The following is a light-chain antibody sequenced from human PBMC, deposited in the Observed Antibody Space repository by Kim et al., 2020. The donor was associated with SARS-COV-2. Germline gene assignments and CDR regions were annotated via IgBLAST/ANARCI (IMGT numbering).Light chain of an antibody. CDR2: MAS. CDR3: QQYNSYPWT. Sequence: DIQMTQSPSTLSASVGDRVTITCRASQSISSWLAWYQQKPGKAPKLLIYMASSLESGVPPRFSGSGSGTEFTLTISSLQPDDFATYYCQQYNSYPWTFGQGTKLEI. CDR1: QSISSW. J-gene: IGKJ1*01. V-gene: IGKV1-5*03.